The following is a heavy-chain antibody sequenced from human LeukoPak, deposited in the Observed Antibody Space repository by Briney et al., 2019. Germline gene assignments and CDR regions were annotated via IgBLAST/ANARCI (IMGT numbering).Heavy chain of an antibody. Sequence: PGGSLRLSCAASGFTFSYYTMHWVRQAPGKGLEWVAVISYDGSNKYYADSVKGRFTISRDNSKNTLYLQMNSLRAEDTAVYYCITDNVRGLIRRYFDYWGQGTLVTVSS. J-gene: IGHJ4*02. CDR3: ITDNVRGLIRRYFDY. V-gene: IGHV3-30-3*01. CDR2: ISYDGSNK. CDR1: GFTFSYYT. D-gene: IGHD3-10*01.